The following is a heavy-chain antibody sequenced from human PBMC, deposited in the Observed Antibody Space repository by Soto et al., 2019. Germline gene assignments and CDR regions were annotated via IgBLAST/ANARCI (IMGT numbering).Heavy chain of an antibody. Sequence: SETQSLTYTVSGGSISSSSYYWGWIRQPPGKGLEWIGSIYYSGSTYYNPSLKSRVTISVDTSKNQFSLKLSSVTAADTAVYYCARHHGYYYGSGSSISYYYYYGMDVWGQGTTVTVSS. D-gene: IGHD3-10*01. CDR3: ARHHGYYYGSGSSISYYYYYGMDV. CDR2: IYYSGST. CDR1: GGSISSSSYY. V-gene: IGHV4-39*01. J-gene: IGHJ6*02.